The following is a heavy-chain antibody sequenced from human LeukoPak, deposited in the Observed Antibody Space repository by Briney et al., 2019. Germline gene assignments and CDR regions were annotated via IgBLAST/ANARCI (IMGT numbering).Heavy chain of an antibody. CDR1: GFTFSSYA. V-gene: IGHV3-23*01. Sequence: PGASLRLSCAASGFTFSSYAMSWVRQAPGKGLEWVSVISGSGGSTYYADSVKGRFTISRDNSKNTLYLQMNSLRAEDTAVYYCAKDHSSGWNTLYNWFDPWGQGTLVTVSS. CDR2: ISGSGGST. CDR3: AKDHSSGWNTLYNWFDP. D-gene: IGHD6-19*01. J-gene: IGHJ5*02.